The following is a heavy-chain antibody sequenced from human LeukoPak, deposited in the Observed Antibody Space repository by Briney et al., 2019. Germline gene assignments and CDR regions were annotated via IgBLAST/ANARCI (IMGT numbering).Heavy chain of an antibody. CDR2: ISDIGSI. CDR1: GGSISSYY. D-gene: IGHD5-24*01. V-gene: IGHV4-59*12. J-gene: IGHJ4*02. CDR3: ARVCRDGYNCGDY. Sequence: SETLSLTCTVSGGSISSYYWSWIRQPPGKGLEWIAYISDIGSINYNPSLKSRVTISLDTSKNQFSLKLSSVTAADTAVYYCARVCRDGYNCGDYWGQGTLVTVSP.